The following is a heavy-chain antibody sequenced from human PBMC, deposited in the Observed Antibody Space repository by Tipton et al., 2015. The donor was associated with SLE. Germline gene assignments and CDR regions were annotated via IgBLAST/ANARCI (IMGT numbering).Heavy chain of an antibody. CDR1: GYSIRNGYY. CDR2: IRHSGIT. Sequence: TLSLTCNVSGYSIRNGYYWGWIRQAPGKGLEWTGTIRHSGITYYNPSLKSRVTISVDTSKNQFSLKLRSVTAADTAVYYCARDLRAIGDRFDPWGQGALVTVSS. V-gene: IGHV4-38-2*02. D-gene: IGHD3-16*01. CDR3: ARDLRAIGDRFDP. J-gene: IGHJ5*02.